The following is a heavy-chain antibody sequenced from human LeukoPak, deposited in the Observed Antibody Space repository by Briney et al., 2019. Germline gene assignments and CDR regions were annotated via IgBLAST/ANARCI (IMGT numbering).Heavy chain of an antibody. CDR3: ARHSSSVPYYYHGLDG. V-gene: IGHV3-30*14. J-gene: IGHJ6*02. D-gene: IGHD6-6*01. CDR1: GFIFSSYA. CDR2: ISLYGSDK. Sequence: PGGSLRLSCAASGFIFSSYAMHWVRQAPGKGLEWVAVISLYGSDKYYADSVKGRFTISRDNSKNTLYLQMNSLRAEDTAVYHCARHSSSVPYYYHGLDGWGQGTTVTVSS.